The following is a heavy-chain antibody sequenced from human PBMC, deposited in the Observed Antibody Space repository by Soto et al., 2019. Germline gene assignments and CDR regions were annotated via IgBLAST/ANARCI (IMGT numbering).Heavy chain of an antibody. V-gene: IGHV4-39*01. CDR1: GGSIGTSAYY. D-gene: IGHD3-10*01. CDR3: SRRAPEGLDP. Sequence: SETLSLTCAVSGGSIGTSAYYWGWIRQAPGKGLEWIGSINHSGNTYLSPSLKDRVTMSVDTSKNSFSLKLRSATAADTGLYYCSRRAPEGLDPWGQGTMVTVYS. J-gene: IGHJ5*02. CDR2: INHSGNT.